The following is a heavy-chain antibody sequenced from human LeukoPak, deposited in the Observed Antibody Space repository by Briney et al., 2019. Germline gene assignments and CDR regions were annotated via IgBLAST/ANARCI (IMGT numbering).Heavy chain of an antibody. CDR1: AYSISSGFY. V-gene: IGHV4-38-2*02. CDR3: ARGDSGWYLGLGFDY. Sequence: SETLSLTCTVSAYSISSGFYWGWIRQPPGKGLEWIGSIYSSGSTYYNPSLKSRVTISVDTSKNQVSLKLRSVTAADTAVYHCARGDSGWYLGLGFDYWGQGTLVTVSS. D-gene: IGHD6-19*01. J-gene: IGHJ4*02. CDR2: IYSSGST.